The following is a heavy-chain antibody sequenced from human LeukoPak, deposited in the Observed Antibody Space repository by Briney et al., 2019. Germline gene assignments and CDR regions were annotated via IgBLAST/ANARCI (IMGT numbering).Heavy chain of an antibody. V-gene: IGHV1-46*03. CDR3: ARGPLYYDFWSGPDY. J-gene: IGHJ4*02. CDR1: GYTFTSYY. Sequence: ASVKVSCKASGYTFTSYYMHWVRQAPGQGLEWMGIINPSGGSTSYAQKFQGRVTMTRDTSTSTVYMELSSLRSEDTAAYYCARGPLYYDFWSGPDYWGQGTLVTVSS. CDR2: INPSGGST. D-gene: IGHD3-3*01.